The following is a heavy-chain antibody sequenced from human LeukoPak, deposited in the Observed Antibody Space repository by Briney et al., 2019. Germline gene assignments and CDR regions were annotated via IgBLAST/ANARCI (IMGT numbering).Heavy chain of an antibody. CDR1: GNYW. Sequence: GGSLRLSCAASGNYWMHWVRQAPGRGLVWVSHINSDGSWTSYADSVKGRFTISKDNAKNTVYLQMNNLRAEDTAVYYCARDRGYSYGYLNWFDPWGQGTLVTVSS. CDR2: INSDGSWT. D-gene: IGHD5-18*01. J-gene: IGHJ5*02. V-gene: IGHV3-74*01. CDR3: ARDRGYSYGYLNWFDP.